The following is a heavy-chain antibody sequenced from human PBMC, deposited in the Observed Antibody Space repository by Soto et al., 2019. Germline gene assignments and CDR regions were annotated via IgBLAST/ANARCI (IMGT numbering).Heavy chain of an antibody. CDR1: GYTFTGYY. Sequence: ASVKVSCKASGYTFTGYYMHWVRQAPGQGLEWMGWINPNSGGTNYAQKFQGRVTMTRDTSISTAYMELSRLRSDDTAVYYCARDGGGLRFLEWLSAAGMDVSGQGPTVTVYS. CDR3: ARDGGGLRFLEWLSAAGMDV. V-gene: IGHV1-2*02. D-gene: IGHD3-3*01. CDR2: INPNSGGT. J-gene: IGHJ6*02.